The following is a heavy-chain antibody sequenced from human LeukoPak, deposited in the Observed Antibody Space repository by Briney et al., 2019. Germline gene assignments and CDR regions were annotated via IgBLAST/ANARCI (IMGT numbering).Heavy chain of an antibody. CDR2: INAGNGNT. J-gene: IGHJ6*02. D-gene: IGHD6-6*01. CDR3: ARLRIAARPDYYYGMDV. Sequence: GASVKVSCKASEHTFTSYAMHWVRQAPGQRLEWMGWINAGNGNTKYSQKFQGRVTITRDTSASTAYMELSSLRSEDTAVYYCARLRIAARPDYYYGMDVWGQGTTVTVSS. CDR1: EHTFTSYA. V-gene: IGHV1-3*01.